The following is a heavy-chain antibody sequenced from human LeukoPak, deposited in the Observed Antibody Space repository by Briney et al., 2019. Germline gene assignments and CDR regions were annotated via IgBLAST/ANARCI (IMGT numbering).Heavy chain of an antibody. Sequence: GASVKVSCKGSRYTFTTYDINWARQAAGQGLEWMGWMNPKSGNTGYAQKFQGRVTMTRNTSINTAYMELSSLTSEDTAVYYCARVWCSSTNCLNGWFDPWGQGTLVTVSS. CDR2: MNPKSGNT. V-gene: IGHV1-8*02. CDR1: RYTFTTYD. CDR3: ARVWCSSTNCLNGWFDP. D-gene: IGHD2-2*01. J-gene: IGHJ5*02.